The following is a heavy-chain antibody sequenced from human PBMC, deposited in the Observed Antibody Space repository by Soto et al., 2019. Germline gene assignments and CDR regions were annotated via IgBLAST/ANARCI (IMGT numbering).Heavy chain of an antibody. Sequence: QVQLVESGGGVVQPGRSLRLSCAASGFTFSSYGMHWVRQAPGKGLEWVAVISYDGSNKYYADSVKGRFTISRDNSKNTLSLQMNSLRAEDTAVYYCANDRGYWGQGTLVTVSS. CDR2: ISYDGSNK. J-gene: IGHJ4*02. CDR1: GFTFSSYG. CDR3: ANDRGY. V-gene: IGHV3-30*18.